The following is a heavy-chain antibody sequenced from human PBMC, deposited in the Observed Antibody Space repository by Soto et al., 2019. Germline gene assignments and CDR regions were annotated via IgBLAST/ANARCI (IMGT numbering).Heavy chain of an antibody. D-gene: IGHD1-26*01. Sequence: GASVKVSCKASGYTFTSYYMHWVRQAPGQGLEWMGIINPSGGSTSYAQKFQGRVTMTRDTSTSTVYMELSSLRSEDTAVYYCARLSGSYSYYYYYGMDVWGQGTTVTVSS. CDR2: INPSGGST. CDR3: ARLSGSYSYYYYYGMDV. J-gene: IGHJ6*02. V-gene: IGHV1-46*03. CDR1: GYTFTSYY.